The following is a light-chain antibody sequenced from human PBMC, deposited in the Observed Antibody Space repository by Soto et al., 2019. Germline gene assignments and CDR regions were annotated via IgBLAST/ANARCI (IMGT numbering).Light chain of an antibody. V-gene: IGLV1-36*01. CDR1: SSNIGSNT. Sequence: SVLTQPPSVSAAPRQRVTISCSGSSSNIGSNTVSWYQQIPGKTPQLLIFFDDLLSSGVSDRFSGSKSGASASLAISGLQSDDEAEYYCASWDDGLNGPVFGGGTKLTVL. J-gene: IGLJ2*01. CDR2: FDD. CDR3: ASWDDGLNGPV.